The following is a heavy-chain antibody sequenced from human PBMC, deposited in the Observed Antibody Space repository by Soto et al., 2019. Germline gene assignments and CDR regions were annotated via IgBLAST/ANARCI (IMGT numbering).Heavy chain of an antibody. CDR2: ISYDGRNK. CDR3: AKERAYGSGSYYSVYGWYFDL. Sequence: QVQLVESGGGVVQPGRSLRLSCAASGFTFSSYGMHWVRQAPGKGLEWVAVISYDGRNKYYADSVKGRFTISRDNSKNTLYLKMNGLRAEDTAVYYCAKERAYGSGSYYSVYGWYFDLWGRGTLVTVSS. J-gene: IGHJ2*01. D-gene: IGHD3-10*01. CDR1: GFTFSSYG. V-gene: IGHV3-30*18.